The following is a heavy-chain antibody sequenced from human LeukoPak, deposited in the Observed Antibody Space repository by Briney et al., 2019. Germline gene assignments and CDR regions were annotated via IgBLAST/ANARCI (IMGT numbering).Heavy chain of an antibody. D-gene: IGHD5-24*01. J-gene: IGHJ4*02. Sequence: SETLSLTCTISGGSISSYYWSWIRQPPGKGLEWIGYIYYSGSTNYNPSLKSRVTISVDTSKNQFSLKLSSVTAADTAVYYCANRRDGLDYWGQGTLVTVSS. V-gene: IGHV4-59*01. CDR1: GGSISSYY. CDR3: ANRRDGLDY. CDR2: IYYSGST.